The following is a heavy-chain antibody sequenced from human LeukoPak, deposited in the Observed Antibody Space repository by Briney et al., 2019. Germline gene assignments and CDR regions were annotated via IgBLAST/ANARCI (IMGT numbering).Heavy chain of an antibody. D-gene: IGHD2-2*01. CDR1: GYTFTSYD. CDR2: MNPNSGNT. CDR3: ARGDYCSSTSCYDRRIDY. V-gene: IGHV1-8*01. J-gene: IGHJ4*02. Sequence: ASVKVSCKASGYTFTSYDINWVRQATGQGLEWMGWMNPNSGNTGYAQKFQGRVTMTRNTSISTAYMELSSLRSEDTAVYYCARGDYCSSTSCYDRRIDYWGQGTLVTVSS.